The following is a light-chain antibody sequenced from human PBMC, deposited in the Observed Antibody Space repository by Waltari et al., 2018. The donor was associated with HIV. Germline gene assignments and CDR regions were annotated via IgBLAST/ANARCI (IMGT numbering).Light chain of an antibody. J-gene: IGKJ1*01. CDR1: QSVSTN. CDR2: GTS. Sequence: EIVMTQSPAALSVSPGERATLSCRVSQSVSTNLAWYQQKPGQAPRLLIYGTSTRATGISDRFSGSGSGTEFTLTISSLQSEDFAVYYCHQYNNWPPWTFGQGTKVEIK. CDR3: HQYNNWPPWT. V-gene: IGKV3-15*01.